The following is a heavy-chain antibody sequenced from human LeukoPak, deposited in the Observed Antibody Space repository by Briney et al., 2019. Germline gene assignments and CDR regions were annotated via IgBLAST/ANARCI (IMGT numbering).Heavy chain of an antibody. J-gene: IGHJ3*02. CDR1: GGTISSYY. CDR2: IYYSGST. D-gene: IGHD6-13*01. Sequence: PAETLSLTCTVSGGTISSYYWSWIRQPPGKGLEWIGYIYYSGSTNYNPSLKSRVTIFVDTTKNQFSLKLRYVTAADTPVDYFSGYSSLLRSAFDIWGQGTMVTVSS. CDR3: SGYSSLLRSAFDI. V-gene: IGHV4-59*01.